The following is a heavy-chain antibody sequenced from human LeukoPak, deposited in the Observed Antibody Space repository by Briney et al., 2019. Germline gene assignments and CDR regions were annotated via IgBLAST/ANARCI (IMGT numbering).Heavy chain of an antibody. V-gene: IGHV3-48*01. CDR1: GFSFNSYN. CDR2: ITSSGTTI. D-gene: IGHD1-1*01. Sequence: PGGSLRLSCVVSGFSFNSYNMTWVRQAPGKGLEWISYITSSGTTIYYAASVEGRFTISRDNAKNSLYLQMNSLRAEDTAVYYCARAWRTIGFDYWGQGTLVTVSS. CDR3: ARAWRTIGFDY. J-gene: IGHJ4*02.